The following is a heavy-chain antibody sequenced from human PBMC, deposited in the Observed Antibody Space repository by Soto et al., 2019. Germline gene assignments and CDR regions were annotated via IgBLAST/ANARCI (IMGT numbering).Heavy chain of an antibody. Sequence: QVQLVQSGAEVRKPGSSVKVSCQASGGTFNSYLITWVRQAPGQGLEWMGGIIPIFGTTNYAQKFQGRVTIPGDQPTRTAYLELSSLRSGDTAVYYCMINKRSRSNWTDPWGQAPLVTVS. D-gene: IGHD3-22*01. CDR1: GGTFNSYL. V-gene: IGHV1-69*01. CDR3: MINKRSRSNWTDP. J-gene: IGHJ5*02. CDR2: IIPIFGTT.